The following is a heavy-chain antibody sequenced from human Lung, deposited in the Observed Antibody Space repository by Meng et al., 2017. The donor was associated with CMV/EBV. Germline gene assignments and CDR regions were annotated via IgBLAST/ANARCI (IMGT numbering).Heavy chain of an antibody. CDR1: GFSFTNSW. V-gene: IGHV5-51*01. J-gene: IGHJ6*02. Sequence: GEXXRISCKASGFSFTNSWVGWVRQMPGKGLEWMAFIYPGDSETKYSPAFQGQVTISADKSISTAYLQWSSLKASDTAMYYCAKAPNLYYYYGLDVGGQGTXVTVSS. CDR2: IYPGDSET. CDR3: AKAPNLYYYYGLDV.